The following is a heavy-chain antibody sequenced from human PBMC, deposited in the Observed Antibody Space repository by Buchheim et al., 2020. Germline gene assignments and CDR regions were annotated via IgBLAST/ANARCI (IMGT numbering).Heavy chain of an antibody. V-gene: IGHV3-7*01. Sequence: EVQLVESGGGLVQPGGSLRLSCAASGFTFSSLWMSWLRQAPGQGLEWVANIKQDGSENYYVDSVKGRFTISRDNAKNSLYLQLNSLRAEYTAVYYCARESSSSSWLDYWGQGTL. J-gene: IGHJ4*02. CDR1: GFTFSSLW. CDR2: IKQDGSEN. CDR3: ARESSSSSWLDY. D-gene: IGHD6-13*01.